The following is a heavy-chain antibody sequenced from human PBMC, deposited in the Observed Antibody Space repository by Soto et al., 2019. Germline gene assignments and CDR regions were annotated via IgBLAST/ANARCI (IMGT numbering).Heavy chain of an antibody. CDR3: ARKVAGSI. CDR1: GFTVSSFP. J-gene: IGHJ4*02. CDR2: ISSSGDGS. V-gene: IGHV3-23*01. Sequence: EMHLLESGGGLVQPGGSLRLSCEAYGFTVSSFPMTWVRQAPGKGLEWVSSISSSGDGSFYADSVKGRFTISRDSSKNMLFLQLSSLRAEDTAVYYCARKVAGSIWGQGTLVTVSS. D-gene: IGHD6-19*01.